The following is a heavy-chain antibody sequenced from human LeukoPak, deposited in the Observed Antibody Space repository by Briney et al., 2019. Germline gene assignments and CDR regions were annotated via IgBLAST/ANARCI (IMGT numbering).Heavy chain of an antibody. J-gene: IGHJ4*02. CDR1: GGSFSGYY. CDR3: ASREVRGVIIY. CDR2: INHSGST. D-gene: IGHD3-10*01. Sequence: SVTLSLTCAVYGGSFSGYYWSWIRQPPGKGLEWIGEINHSGSTNYNPSLKSRVTISVDTSKNQFSLKLSSVTAADTAVYYCASREVRGVIIYWGQGTLVTVSS. V-gene: IGHV4-34*01.